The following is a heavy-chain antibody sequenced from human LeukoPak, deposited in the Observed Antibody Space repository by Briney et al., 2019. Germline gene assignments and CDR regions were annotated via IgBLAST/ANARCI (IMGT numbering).Heavy chain of an antibody. D-gene: IGHD3-10*01. CDR1: GFAFRNYD. Sequence: GGSLRLSCAASGFAFRNYDMIWVRQAPGRGLEWVSGITTDGSGAYYAGSVKGRFTVSRDNSKNTVFLQMNSLRGEDAAIYYCAKGVLGAGSLLEYFQHWGQGTLVTVSS. J-gene: IGHJ1*01. V-gene: IGHV3-23*01. CDR2: ITTDGSGA. CDR3: AKGVLGAGSLLEYFQH.